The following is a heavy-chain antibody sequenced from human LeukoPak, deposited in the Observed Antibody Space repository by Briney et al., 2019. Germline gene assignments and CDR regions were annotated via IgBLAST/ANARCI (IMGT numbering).Heavy chain of an antibody. Sequence: SVKVSCKASGGTFSGYAISWVRQAPGQGLEWMGGIIPIFGTANYAQKFQGRVTITADESTSTAYMELSSLRSEDTAVYYCARSIAAADYFDYWGQGTLVTVSS. CDR1: GGTFSGYA. V-gene: IGHV1-69*13. CDR2: IIPIFGTA. D-gene: IGHD6-13*01. J-gene: IGHJ4*02. CDR3: ARSIAAADYFDY.